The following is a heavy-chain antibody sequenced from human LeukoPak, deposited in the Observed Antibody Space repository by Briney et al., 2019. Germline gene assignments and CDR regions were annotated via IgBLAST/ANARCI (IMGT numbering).Heavy chain of an antibody. CDR2: IYHSGSI. CDR1: GYSISSGSS. CDR3: ARGAQYSSGGVDY. D-gene: IGHD6-19*01. V-gene: IGHV4-38-2*02. Sequence: SETLSLTCTASGYSISSGSSWGWIRQPPGKGLEWIGTIYHSGSIDYNPSLKSRVTISVDTSKNQFSLKLSSVTAADTAVYYCARGAQYSSGGVDYWGQGTLVTVSS. J-gene: IGHJ4*02.